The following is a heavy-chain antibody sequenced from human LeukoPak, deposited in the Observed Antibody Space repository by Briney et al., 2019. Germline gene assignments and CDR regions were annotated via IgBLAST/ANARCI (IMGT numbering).Heavy chain of an antibody. Sequence: GGSLRLSCAASGFTFSSYSMNWVRQAPGKGLEWVSSISSSSSYIYYADSVKGRFTISRDNSKNTLYLQMNSLRAEDTAVYYCAKPPEMATRAWGQGTLVTVSS. CDR1: GFTFSSYS. CDR3: AKPPEMATRA. V-gene: IGHV3-21*04. CDR2: ISSSSSYI. D-gene: IGHD5-24*01. J-gene: IGHJ5*02.